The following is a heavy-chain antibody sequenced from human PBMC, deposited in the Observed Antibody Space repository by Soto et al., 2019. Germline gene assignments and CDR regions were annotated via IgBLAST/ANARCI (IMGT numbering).Heavy chain of an antibody. CDR1: GGSFSGYY. CDR2: IKHSGST. Sequence: SETLSLTCAVYGGSFSGYYWSWIRQPPGKGLEWIGEIKHSGSTNYNPSLKTRVTISTDTSKNHFSLKLSSVTAADTAVYYCAKGKHPDYWGQGTLVTVS. V-gene: IGHV4-34*01. CDR3: AKGKHPDY. J-gene: IGHJ4*02.